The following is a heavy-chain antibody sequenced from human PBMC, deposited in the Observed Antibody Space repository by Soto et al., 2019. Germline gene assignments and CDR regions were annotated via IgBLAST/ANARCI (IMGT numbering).Heavy chain of an antibody. CDR3: ASSWSALDP. J-gene: IGHJ5*02. V-gene: IGHV4-31*03. Sequence: PSETLSLTCTVSGGSISSGGYCWSWIRQHPGKGLEWIGYIYYSGSTYYNPSLKSRVTISVDTSKNQFSLKLSSVTAADTAVYYCASSWSALDPWGQGTLVTVSS. CDR2: IYYSGST. CDR1: GGSISSGGYC.